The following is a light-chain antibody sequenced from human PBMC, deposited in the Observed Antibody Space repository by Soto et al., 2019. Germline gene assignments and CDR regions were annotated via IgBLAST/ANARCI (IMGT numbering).Light chain of an antibody. V-gene: IGLV2-8*01. CDR3: SSNAGSHNWV. CDR2: NVS. CDR1: SSDVGGYNY. Sequence: QSALTQPPSASGSAGQSVTISCTGTSSDVGGYNYVSWYQQHPGKAPKVIIYNVSKRPSGVPDRFSGSKSGNTASLTVSGLQAEDEADYYCSSNAGSHNWVFGGGTKLTVL. J-gene: IGLJ3*02.